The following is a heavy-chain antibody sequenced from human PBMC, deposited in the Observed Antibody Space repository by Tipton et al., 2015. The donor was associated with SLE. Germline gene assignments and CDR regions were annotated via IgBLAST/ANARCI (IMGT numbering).Heavy chain of an antibody. D-gene: IGHD1-26*01. CDR3: ASYREDAFDI. Sequence: TLSLTCAVYGGSFSGYYWSWIRQPPGKGLEWIGEINHSGSTNYNPSLKSRVTISVDTSKNQFSLKLSSVTAADTAVYYCASYREDAFDIWGQGTMVTVSS. V-gene: IGHV4-34*01. CDR2: INHSGST. CDR1: GGSFSGYY. J-gene: IGHJ3*02.